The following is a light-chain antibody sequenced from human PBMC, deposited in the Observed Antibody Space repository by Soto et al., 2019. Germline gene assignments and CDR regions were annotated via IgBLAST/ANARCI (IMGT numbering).Light chain of an antibody. J-gene: IGKJ2*01. Sequence: DIQMTQSPSTLSGSVGDRVTITCRASQTISGWLAWYQQKPGKAPKLLIYKASTLKSGVPSRFSGSGSGTEFTLTISSLQPDDFETYYCQHYNSYPYTFGQGTKVDIX. V-gene: IGKV1-5*03. CDR1: QTISGW. CDR2: KAS. CDR3: QHYNSYPYT.